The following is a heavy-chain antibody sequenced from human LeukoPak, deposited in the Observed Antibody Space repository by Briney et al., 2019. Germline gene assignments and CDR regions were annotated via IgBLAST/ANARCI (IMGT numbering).Heavy chain of an antibody. CDR2: IYYSGST. J-gene: IGHJ4*02. V-gene: IGHV4-59*01. CDR1: GGSISSYY. CDR3: AREAPGIAVADY. Sequence: SETLSLTCTVSGGSISSYYWSWIRQPPGKGRVWIGYIYYSGSTNYNPSVKSRVTISIDTSKNQFSLKLSSVTAADTAVYYCAREAPGIAVADYWGQGTLVTVSS. D-gene: IGHD6-19*01.